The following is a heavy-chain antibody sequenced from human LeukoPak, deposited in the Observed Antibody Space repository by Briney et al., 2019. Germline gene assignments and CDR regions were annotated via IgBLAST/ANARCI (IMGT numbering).Heavy chain of an antibody. CDR3: AKRYFGNYYFDS. D-gene: IGHD3-10*01. Sequence: GGSLRLSCAASGFTFSSYAMSWVRQAPGKGLEWVSAISGSGGSTYYADSAKGRFTISRDNSKNTQYLQMNRLRAEDTAVYYCAKRYFGNYYFDSWGQGTLVSVSS. CDR2: ISGSGGST. V-gene: IGHV3-23*01. CDR1: GFTFSSYA. J-gene: IGHJ4*02.